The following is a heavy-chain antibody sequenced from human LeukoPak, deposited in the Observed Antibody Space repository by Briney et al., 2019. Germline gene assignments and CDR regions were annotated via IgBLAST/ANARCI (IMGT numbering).Heavy chain of an antibody. CDR1: GYTFKSNG. V-gene: IGHV1-18*01. J-gene: IGHJ4*02. D-gene: IGHD6-6*01. Sequence: GASVKVSCKASGYTFKSNGISWVRQAPGQGLEWMGWISSYSGNTNYAQRLQGRVTMTTDTSTSTAYMELSSLRSDDTAVYYCARTAARRFDYWGQGTLVTVSS. CDR2: ISSYSGNT. CDR3: ARTAARRFDY.